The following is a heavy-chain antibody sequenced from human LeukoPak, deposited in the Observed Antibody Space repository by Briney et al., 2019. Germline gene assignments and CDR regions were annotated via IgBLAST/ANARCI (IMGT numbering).Heavy chain of an antibody. D-gene: IGHD2-2*01. J-gene: IGHJ5*02. CDR3: ARHLKSSRVVPAAMPGVPFDP. CDR1: GGSISSGDSY. Sequence: SETLSLTCNVSGGSISSGDSYWTWIRQPAGKGLEWIGRIYMSGTTNYNPSLKSRVTISVDTSKNQFSLKLSSVTAADTAVYYCARHLKSSRVVPAAMPGVPFDPWGQGTLVTVSS. CDR2: IYMSGTT. V-gene: IGHV4-61*02.